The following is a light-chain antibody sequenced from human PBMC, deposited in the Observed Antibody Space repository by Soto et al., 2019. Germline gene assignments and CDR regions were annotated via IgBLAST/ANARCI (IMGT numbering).Light chain of an antibody. CDR1: ESLLQSNGYKY. CDR2: LGS. CDR3: MEGLQSPVT. Sequence: DIVMTQSPLSLPVTPGEPASISCRSSESLLQSNGYKYLDWYLQKPGQSPQLLIYLGSNRASGVPNRFSGSGSCTAFTLKISRVEAEDVGVYFWMEGLQSPVTFCQGTKLEVK. V-gene: IGKV2-28*01. J-gene: IGKJ2*01.